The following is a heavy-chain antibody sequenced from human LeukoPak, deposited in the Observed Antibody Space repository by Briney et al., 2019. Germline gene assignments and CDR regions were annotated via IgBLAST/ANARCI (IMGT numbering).Heavy chain of an antibody. Sequence: PGGSLRLSCAASGFTFSSHAITWVRQAPGKGLEWVSVIGYGGGDIQYADSVKGRFTISRDNSKNTLYLQMNSLRAEDTAVYYCARYAPPTTVVTRFFDYWGQGTLVTVSS. CDR1: GFTFSSHA. J-gene: IGHJ4*02. D-gene: IGHD4-11*01. CDR3: ARYAPPTTVVTRFFDY. CDR2: IGYGGGDI. V-gene: IGHV3-23*01.